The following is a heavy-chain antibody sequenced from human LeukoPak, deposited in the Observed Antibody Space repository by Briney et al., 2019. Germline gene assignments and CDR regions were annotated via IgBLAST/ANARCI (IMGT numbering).Heavy chain of an antibody. CDR1: GFAFSSYA. CDR3: AKPQVPTVTMAGLLDY. Sequence: PGGSLRLSCAASGFAFSSYAMSWVRQAPGKGLEWVSAISGSGGSTYYADSVKGRFTISRDNSKNTLYLQMNSLRAEDTAVYYCAKPQVPTVTMAGLLDYWGQGTLVTVSS. J-gene: IGHJ4*02. D-gene: IGHD4-17*01. V-gene: IGHV3-23*01. CDR2: ISGSGGST.